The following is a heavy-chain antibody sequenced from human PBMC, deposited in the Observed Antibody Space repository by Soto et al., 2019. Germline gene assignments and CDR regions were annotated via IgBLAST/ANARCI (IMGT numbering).Heavy chain of an antibody. Sequence: SETLSLTCSVSDGSISSISYFCSLIRQPPGKGLEWIGYIYHSGSTYYNPSLKSRVTISVDRSKNQFSLKLSSVTAADTAVYYCARGNVVAIDYWGQGTLVTVSS. CDR1: DGSISSISYF. V-gene: IGHV4-30-2*01. CDR3: ARGNVVAIDY. J-gene: IGHJ4*02. D-gene: IGHD2-21*01. CDR2: IYHSGST.